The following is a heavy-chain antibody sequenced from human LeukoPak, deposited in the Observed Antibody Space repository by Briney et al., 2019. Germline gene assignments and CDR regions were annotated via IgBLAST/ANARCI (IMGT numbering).Heavy chain of an antibody. D-gene: IGHD6-13*01. J-gene: IGHJ6*03. CDR2: IYTSGST. CDR3: AREVGVGSSWYSNYYYYMDV. CDR1: GGSIRSYY. Sequence: SETLSLTCTVSGGSIRSYYGSCIRQPAGKGGVWIGRIYTSGSTNYNPSLKSRVTMSVDTSKNQFSLKLRSVSAADTAVYYCAREVGVGSSWYSNYYYYMDVWGKGNTVTVSS. V-gene: IGHV4-4*07.